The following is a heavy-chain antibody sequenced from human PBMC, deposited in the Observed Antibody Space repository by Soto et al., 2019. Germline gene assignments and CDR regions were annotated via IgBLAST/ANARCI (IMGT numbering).Heavy chain of an antibody. J-gene: IGHJ4*02. CDR3: ARWGRYDILTGYYKRPYYFDY. Sequence: SETLSLTCTVSGGSISSYYWSWIRQPPGKGLECIGYIYYSGSTNYNPSLKSRVTISVDTSKNQFSLKLSSVTAADTAVYYCARWGRYDILTGYYKRPYYFDYWGQGTLVTVSS. CDR1: GGSISSYY. CDR2: IYYSGST. V-gene: IGHV4-59*08. D-gene: IGHD3-9*01.